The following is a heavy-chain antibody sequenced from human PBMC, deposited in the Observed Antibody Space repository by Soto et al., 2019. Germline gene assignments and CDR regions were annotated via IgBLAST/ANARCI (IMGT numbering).Heavy chain of an antibody. J-gene: IGHJ4*02. CDR1: GFTFSSYW. CDR2: IKQSGSET. Sequence: GGSLRLSCAASGFTFSSYWMTWVRQAPGKGLEWVANIKQSGSETYYVDSVKGRFTISRDDAKNALYLQMNTLRAEDTAVYFCARGYSIDYWGQGTLVTVSS. D-gene: IGHD5-18*01. V-gene: IGHV3-7*03. CDR3: ARGYSIDY.